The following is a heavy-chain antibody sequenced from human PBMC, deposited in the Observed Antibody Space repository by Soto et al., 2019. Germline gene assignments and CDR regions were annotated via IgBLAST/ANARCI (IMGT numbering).Heavy chain of an antibody. V-gene: IGHV3-13*01. Sequence: PGGSLRLSCAASGFTFSSYDMHWVRQATGKGLEWVSAIGTAGDTYYPGSVKGRFTISRENAKNSLYLQMNSLRAGDTAVYYCARVLPGPQWRPGGLGYYYYGMDVWGQGTTVTVSS. CDR1: GFTFSSYD. CDR2: IGTAGDT. J-gene: IGHJ6*02. CDR3: ARVLPGPQWRPGGLGYYYYGMDV. D-gene: IGHD2-8*01.